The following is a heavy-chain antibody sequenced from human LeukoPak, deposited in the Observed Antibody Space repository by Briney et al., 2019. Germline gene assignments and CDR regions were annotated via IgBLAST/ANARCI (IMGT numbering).Heavy chain of an antibody. CDR3: AKDQQIDYYGSGSYNDAFDL. V-gene: IGHV3-23*01. D-gene: IGHD3-10*01. CDR2: ISGSGSST. J-gene: IGHJ3*01. Sequence: GGSLRLSCAASRFTFSSYGMSWVRQAPGKGLEWVSVISGSGSSTYYADPVKGRFTISRDNSKNTLYLQMNSLRVEDTAVYYCAKDQQIDYYGSGSYNDAFDLWGQGTMVSVSS. CDR1: RFTFSSYG.